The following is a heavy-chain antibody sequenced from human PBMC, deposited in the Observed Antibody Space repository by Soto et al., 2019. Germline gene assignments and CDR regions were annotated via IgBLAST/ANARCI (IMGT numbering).Heavy chain of an antibody. CDR3: ARVQGRYFDWRYYYYGMDV. V-gene: IGHV4-59*01. D-gene: IGHD3-9*01. Sequence: SETLSLTCTVSGGSISSYYWSWIRQPPGKGLEWIGYIYYSGSTNYNPSLKSRVTISVDTSKNQFSLKLSSVTAADTAVYYCARVQGRYFDWRYYYYGMDVWGQGTTVTVSS. CDR2: IYYSGST. CDR1: GGSISSYY. J-gene: IGHJ6*02.